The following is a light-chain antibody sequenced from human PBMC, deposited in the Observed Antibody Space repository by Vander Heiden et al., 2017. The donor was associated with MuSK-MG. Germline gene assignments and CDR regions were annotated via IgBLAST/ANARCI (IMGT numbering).Light chain of an antibody. CDR1: SSDVGGYNY. J-gene: IGLJ2*01. V-gene: IGLV2-14*03. Sequence: PGQSITISCTGTSSDVGGYNYVSWYQQHPGNAPKLMIYDVSNRPSGVSNRFSGSKSGNTASLTISGLQAEDEADYYCSSYTSSSTYVVFGGGTKLTVL. CDR3: SSYTSSSTYVV. CDR2: DVS.